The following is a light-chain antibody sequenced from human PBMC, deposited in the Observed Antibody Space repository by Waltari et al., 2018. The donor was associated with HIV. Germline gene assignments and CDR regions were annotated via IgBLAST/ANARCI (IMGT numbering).Light chain of an antibody. J-gene: IGLJ2*01. Sequence: QSALTQPPSASGSPGQSVTISCTGTSNDVGAYDYVSWYQQHPGRAPKPLIYDVPKRPSGVPDRFSGSKSGNTASLTVSGLQAEDDGHYYCTSYVDNYVVFFGGGTKLTVL. V-gene: IGLV2-8*01. CDR1: SNDVGAYDY. CDR2: DVP. CDR3: TSYVDNYVVF.